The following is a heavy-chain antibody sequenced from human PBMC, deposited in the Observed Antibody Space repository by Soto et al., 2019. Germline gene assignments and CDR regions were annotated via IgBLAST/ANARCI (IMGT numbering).Heavy chain of an antibody. D-gene: IGHD3-9*01. Sequence: ASVKVSCKASGYTFTSYGISWVRQAPGQGLEWMGWISAYNGNTNYAQKLQGRVTMTTDTSTSTAYMELRSLRSDDTAVYYCAKNVLRYFDRSYYFDCWGQGTLVTVSS. V-gene: IGHV1-18*01. CDR1: GYTFTSYG. CDR2: ISAYNGNT. J-gene: IGHJ4*02. CDR3: AKNVLRYFDRSYYFDC.